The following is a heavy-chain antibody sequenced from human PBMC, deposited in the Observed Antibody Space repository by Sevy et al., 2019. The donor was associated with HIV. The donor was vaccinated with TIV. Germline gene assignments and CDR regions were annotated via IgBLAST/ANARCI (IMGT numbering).Heavy chain of an antibody. J-gene: IGHJ4*02. D-gene: IGHD3-10*01. CDR3: ARDLASGSFFSLYFDY. Sequence: GGSLRLSCAASGLNVSDYFMSWIRQAPGKRPEWVSCISSSGTIIYYADSVKGRFTISRDNAKNSLYLQMNSLRAEDTAIYYCARDLASGSFFSLYFDYWGQGTLVTVSS. CDR2: ISSSGTII. V-gene: IGHV3-11*01. CDR1: GLNVSDYF.